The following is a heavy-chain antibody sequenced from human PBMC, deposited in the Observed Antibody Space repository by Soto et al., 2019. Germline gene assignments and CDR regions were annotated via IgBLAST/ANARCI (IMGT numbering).Heavy chain of an antibody. CDR1: GGTFSNYA. Sequence: SVKVSCKASGGTFSNYAITWVRQAPGQGLEWLGRIIPIFGTTDYAQKFQGRVTITTDTSTSTAYMELRSLRSDDTAVYYCAKPPPGQKLVSPPPFYDYGAQETLFPVSS. V-gene: IGHV1-69*05. D-gene: IGHD6-13*01. J-gene: IGHJ4*02. CDR3: AKPPPGQKLVSPPPFYDY. CDR2: IIPIFGTT.